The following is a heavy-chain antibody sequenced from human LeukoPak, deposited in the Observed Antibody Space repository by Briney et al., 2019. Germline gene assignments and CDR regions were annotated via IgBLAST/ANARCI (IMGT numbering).Heavy chain of an antibody. V-gene: IGHV3-7*01. Sequence: AGGSLRLSCAASGFTFSSYWMSWVRQAPGKGLEWVANIKQDGSEKYYVDSVKGRFTISRDNAKNSLYLQMNSLRAEDTAVYYCARDSSSWYGNDAFDIWGQGTMVTVSS. CDR1: GFTFSSYW. J-gene: IGHJ3*02. CDR3: ARDSSSWYGNDAFDI. CDR2: IKQDGSEK. D-gene: IGHD6-13*01.